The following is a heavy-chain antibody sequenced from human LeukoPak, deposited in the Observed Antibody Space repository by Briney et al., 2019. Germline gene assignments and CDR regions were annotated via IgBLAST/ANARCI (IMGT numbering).Heavy chain of an antibody. Sequence: SETLSLTCAVYGGSFSGYYWSWIRQPPGKGLEWIGEINHSGSTNYDPSLKSRVTISVDTSKNQFSLKLSSVTAADTAVYYCARDLIQLVRAVRGYYYYYMDVWGKGTTVTVSS. CDR1: GGSFSGYY. J-gene: IGHJ6*03. CDR2: INHSGST. D-gene: IGHD6-6*01. CDR3: ARDLIQLVRAVRGYYYYYMDV. V-gene: IGHV4-34*01.